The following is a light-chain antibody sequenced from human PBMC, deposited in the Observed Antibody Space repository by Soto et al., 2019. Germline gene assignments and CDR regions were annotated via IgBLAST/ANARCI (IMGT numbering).Light chain of an antibody. J-gene: IGKJ1*01. CDR1: QTISSS. V-gene: IGKV3-20*01. CDR2: RTF. Sequence: MTQSPATLSVSPGARATLYCRASQTISSSLAWYQHKPGQAPRLLLYRTFSRATGIPDRFSGSGSGTDFTLTITRLEPEDFAVYYCQQYGSLSWTFGQGTKVDIK. CDR3: QQYGSLSWT.